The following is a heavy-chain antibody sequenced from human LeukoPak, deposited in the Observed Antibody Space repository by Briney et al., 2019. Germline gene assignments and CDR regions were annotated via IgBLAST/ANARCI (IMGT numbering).Heavy chain of an antibody. D-gene: IGHD3-22*01. Sequence: PSETLSLTCAVYGGSFSGYYWSWIRQPPGKGLEWIGEINHSGSTNYNPSLKSRVTISVDTSNNQFPLKLSSVTAADTAVYYCASRRDYYDSSGYYYVPLYYFDYWGQGTLVTVSS. CDR1: GGSFSGYY. J-gene: IGHJ4*02. V-gene: IGHV4-34*01. CDR3: ASRRDYYDSSGYYYVPLYYFDY. CDR2: INHSGST.